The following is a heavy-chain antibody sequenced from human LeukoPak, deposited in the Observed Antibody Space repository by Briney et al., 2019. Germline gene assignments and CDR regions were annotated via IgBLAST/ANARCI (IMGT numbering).Heavy chain of an antibody. Sequence: SETLSLTCGISGGSFSDYHWTWIRQPPGKGLEWIGEINHSGNTNYNPSLKGRVTISVDTSKNQFSLSLSPVTAADAAVYYCARTILVVPTSYFYFYHMDVWGKGTTVTVSS. V-gene: IGHV4-34*01. CDR1: GGSFSDYH. CDR3: ARTILVVPTSYFYFYHMDV. D-gene: IGHD2-2*01. J-gene: IGHJ6*03. CDR2: INHSGNT.